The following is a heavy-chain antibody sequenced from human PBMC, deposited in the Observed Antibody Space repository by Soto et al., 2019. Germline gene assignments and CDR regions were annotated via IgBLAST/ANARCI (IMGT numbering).Heavy chain of an antibody. CDR2: IYSGGYT. V-gene: IGHV3-53*01. J-gene: IGHJ4*02. CDR3: ASDPGGGGY. D-gene: IGHD3-10*01. Sequence: EVQLVESGGGLIQPGGSLRLSCAVSGFTVSNNYMSWVRQAPGKGLEGVSVIYSGGYTAYGDSVKGRFTISRDNSKNTLYLQMKTLRAADAAWDLGASDPGGGGYWGQATLVTVSS. CDR1: GFTVSNNY.